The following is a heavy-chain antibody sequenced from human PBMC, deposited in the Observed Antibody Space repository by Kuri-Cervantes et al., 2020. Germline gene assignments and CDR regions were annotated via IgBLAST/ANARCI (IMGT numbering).Heavy chain of an antibody. V-gene: IGHV4-38-2*02. CDR2: IYHSGST. J-gene: IGHJ3*02. CDR1: GYSISSGYY. Sequence: ESLKISCTVSGYSISSGYYWGWIRQPPGKGLEWIGSIYHSGSTYYNPSLKSRVTISVDTSKNQFSLKLTSVTATDTAVYFCARAGQFIPVAGREAFDIWGQGTLVTVSS. CDR3: ARAGQFIPVAGREAFDI. D-gene: IGHD6-19*01.